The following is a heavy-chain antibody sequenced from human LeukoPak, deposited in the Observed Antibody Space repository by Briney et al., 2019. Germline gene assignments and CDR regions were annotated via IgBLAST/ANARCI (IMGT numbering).Heavy chain of an antibody. CDR3: ARPSNHYDTSGYRGFDP. CDR1: GGSISSSIYY. Sequence: SETLSLTCTVSGGSISSSIYYWGWIRQPPGKGLEWIGSILYSGSTYYNPSLKSRVTISVDTSKKQFSLKMSSVTAADTAVYYCARPSNHYDTSGYRGFDPWGQGTLVTISS. V-gene: IGHV4-39*01. D-gene: IGHD3-22*01. J-gene: IGHJ5*02. CDR2: ILYSGST.